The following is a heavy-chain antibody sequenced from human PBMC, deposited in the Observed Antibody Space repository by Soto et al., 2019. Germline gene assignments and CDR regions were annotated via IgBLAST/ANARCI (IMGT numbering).Heavy chain of an antibody. CDR2: ISAYNGNT. CDR3: ARTDTADMIVVRLGYYGMDV. J-gene: IGHJ6*02. V-gene: IGHV1-18*01. CDR1: GYTFTSYG. D-gene: IGHD3-22*01. Sequence: QVQLVQSGAEVKKPGASVKVSCKASGYTFTSYGISWVRQAPGQGLEWMGWISAYNGNTNYAQKLQGRVTMTTDTSTSTAYMELRSLRSDDTAVYYCARTDTADMIVVRLGYYGMDVWGQGTTVTVSS.